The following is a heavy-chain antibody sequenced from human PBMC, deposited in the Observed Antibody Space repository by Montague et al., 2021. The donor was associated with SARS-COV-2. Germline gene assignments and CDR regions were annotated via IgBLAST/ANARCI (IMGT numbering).Heavy chain of an antibody. D-gene: IGHD3-3*01. V-gene: IGHV4-4*02. CDR1: GGSISSSNY. Sequence: SETLSLTCAASGGSISSSNYWIWVRQPPGKGLEWIGEVYHGGRTNYKPSLKSRDTISVDKSKNQLSLQLSSVTAADTAVYYSARPGVFSYTMRENWGQGTLVTVSS. CDR3: ARPGVFSYTMREN. J-gene: IGHJ4*02. CDR2: VYHGGRT.